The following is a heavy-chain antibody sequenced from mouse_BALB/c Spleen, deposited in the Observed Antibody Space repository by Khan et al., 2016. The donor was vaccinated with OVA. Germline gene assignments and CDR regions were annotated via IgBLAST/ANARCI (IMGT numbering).Heavy chain of an antibody. Sequence: EVQLQESGPGLVKPSQSLSLTCTVTGYSITSGYAWNWIRQFPGNKLEWMGYISYSGVTSYTPSLESRISITRDTSKNQFFLQLNSVTTEDTATYYCARGNYDGYYFDYWGQGTTLTVSS. J-gene: IGHJ2*01. CDR1: GYSITSGYA. V-gene: IGHV3-2*02. D-gene: IGHD2-4*01. CDR3: ARGNYDGYYFDY. CDR2: ISYSGVT.